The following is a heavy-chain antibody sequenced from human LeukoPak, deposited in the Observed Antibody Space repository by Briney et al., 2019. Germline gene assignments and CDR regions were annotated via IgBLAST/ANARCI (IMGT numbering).Heavy chain of an antibody. Sequence: SQTLSLTCTVSGGSISGDGQYWSWIRRHPGKGLEWIGYIYYSGNSYYNPSLKSRVTISADTSENQFSLQLNSVTAADTAVYYCARVIVSYRYDANWFDPWGQGTLVTVSS. CDR2: IYYSGNS. J-gene: IGHJ5*02. CDR1: GGSISGDGQY. CDR3: ARVIVSYRYDANWFDP. D-gene: IGHD4/OR15-4a*01. V-gene: IGHV4-31*03.